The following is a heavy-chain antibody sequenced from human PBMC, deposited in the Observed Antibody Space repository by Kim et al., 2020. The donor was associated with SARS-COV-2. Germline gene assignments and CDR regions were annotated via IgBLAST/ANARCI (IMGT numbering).Heavy chain of an antibody. CDR2: ISGDGDST. D-gene: IGHD5-12*01. J-gene: IGHJ6*02. Sequence: GGSLRLSCAASGFTFDDYAMHWVRQAPGKGLEWVSLISGDGDSTYYADSVKGRFTISRDNSKNSLYLQMNSLRTEDTALYYCSKDQNSGYDYVPYYYYGMDVWRQGTTVTVSS. V-gene: IGHV3-43*02. CDR1: GFTFDDYA. CDR3: SKDQNSGYDYVPYYYYGMDV.